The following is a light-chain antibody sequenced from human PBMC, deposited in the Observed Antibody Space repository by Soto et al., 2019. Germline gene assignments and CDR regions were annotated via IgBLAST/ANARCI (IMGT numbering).Light chain of an antibody. Sequence: TVLTQSPGTLSLSPGERATLSCRARQPIRSNYLAWYRQTPGQAPRLLIYGASNRATGIADRFSGSGSGTDFTLIISRLEPEDFALYYCQQYGSSPWTFGQGTKVEIK. J-gene: IGKJ1*01. CDR1: QPIRSNY. CDR2: GAS. V-gene: IGKV3-20*01. CDR3: QQYGSSPWT.